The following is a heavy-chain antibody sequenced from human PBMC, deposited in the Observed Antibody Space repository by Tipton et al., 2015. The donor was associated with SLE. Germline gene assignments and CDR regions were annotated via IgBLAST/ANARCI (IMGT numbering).Heavy chain of an antibody. Sequence: TLSLTCAVYGGSFSGYYWSWIRQPPGKGLEWIGEINHSGNTNYNPSLKSRVTISVDTSKNQFSLTLSSVTAADTAVYYCARAGATSRHYYFYIDSWGQGTLVTVSS. J-gene: IGHJ4*02. V-gene: IGHV4-34*01. CDR1: GGSFSGYY. CDR3: ARAGATSRHYYFYIDS. D-gene: IGHD2/OR15-2a*01. CDR2: INHSGNT.